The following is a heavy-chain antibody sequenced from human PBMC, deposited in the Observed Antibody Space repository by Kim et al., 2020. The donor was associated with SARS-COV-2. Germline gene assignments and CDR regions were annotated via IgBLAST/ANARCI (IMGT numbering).Heavy chain of an antibody. V-gene: IGHV3-9*01. J-gene: IGHJ6*02. CDR3: VKGPRNFYYCGMDV. Sequence: YAVSVKGRFTSSRDNAKDSLYLEMNSLRPEDAALYYCVKGPRNFYYCGMDVWGQGTTVTVSS.